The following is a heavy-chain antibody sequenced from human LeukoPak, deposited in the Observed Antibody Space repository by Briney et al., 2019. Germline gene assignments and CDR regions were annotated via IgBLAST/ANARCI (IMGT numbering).Heavy chain of an antibody. D-gene: IGHD1-14*01. J-gene: IGHJ4*02. V-gene: IGHV3-33*01. Sequence: GGSLRLSCAGSGFTFGGYGMHWFRQTPGKGLEWVAVIAYDGSRAFYADSVKGRFTISRDNPKNTMSVQMDDLRAEDTAVYYFTRNNNAHFNYWAREPWSPSPQ. CDR2: IAYDGSRA. CDR1: GFTFGGYG. CDR3: TRNNNAHFNY.